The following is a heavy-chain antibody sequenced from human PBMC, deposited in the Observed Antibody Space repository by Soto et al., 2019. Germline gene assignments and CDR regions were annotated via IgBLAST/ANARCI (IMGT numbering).Heavy chain of an antibody. D-gene: IGHD2-15*01. Sequence: ASETLSLTCTVSGGSISSSSYYWGWIRQPPGKGLEWIGSIYYSGSTYYNPSLKSRVTISVDTSKNQFSLKLSSVTAADTAVYYCARHSSPHGGSLQFDYWGQGTLVTVSS. V-gene: IGHV4-39*01. CDR1: GGSISSSSYY. J-gene: IGHJ4*02. CDR2: IYYSGST. CDR3: ARHSSPHGGSLQFDY.